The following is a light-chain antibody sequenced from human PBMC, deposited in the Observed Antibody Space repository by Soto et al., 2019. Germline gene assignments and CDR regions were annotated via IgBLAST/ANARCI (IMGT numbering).Light chain of an antibody. CDR1: QGISSY. J-gene: IGKJ3*01. Sequence: DIQLTQSPSFLSASVGDRVTITCRASQGISSYLAWYQQKPGKAPKLLIYAASTLQSGVPSRFSGSGSGTEFNLTISSLQPEDFATYYCQQLNSYPPRVTFGPGTRVDIK. CDR3: QQLNSYPPRVT. V-gene: IGKV1-9*01. CDR2: AAS.